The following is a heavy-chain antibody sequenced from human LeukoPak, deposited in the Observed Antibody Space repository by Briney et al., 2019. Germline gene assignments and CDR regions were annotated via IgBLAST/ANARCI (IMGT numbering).Heavy chain of an antibody. D-gene: IGHD6-6*01. V-gene: IGHV4-39*07. CDR2: IYYSGRI. Sequence: PQTLSLTCPVSGRSISSTYYYWGWIRQTPGKGLEWTGRIYYSGRIYYTPSLRSRVTISVDTSKNPFSLQLSSVAAADTAVYYCARVEYSSSLDYWGRGTLVTVSS. J-gene: IGHJ2*01. CDR3: ARVEYSSSLDY. CDR1: GRSISSTYYY.